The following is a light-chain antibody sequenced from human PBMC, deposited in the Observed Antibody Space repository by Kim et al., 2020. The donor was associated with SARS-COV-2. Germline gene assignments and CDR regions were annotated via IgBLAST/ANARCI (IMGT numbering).Light chain of an antibody. CDR2: KTS. CDR3: QHYNGYPIT. J-gene: IGKJ4*01. V-gene: IGKV1-5*03. CDR1: QNLNNY. Sequence: DIQMSQTPSTLSAFVGDRVTITCRASQNLNNYLAWYQQKPGTAPKLLIYKTSILESGVPSRFSGSGSGTEFTLTISSLQPDDLATYYCQHYNGYPITFGGGTKLEI.